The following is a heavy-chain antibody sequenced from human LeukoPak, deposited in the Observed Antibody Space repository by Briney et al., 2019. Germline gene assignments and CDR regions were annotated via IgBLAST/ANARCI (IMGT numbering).Heavy chain of an antibody. CDR2: INTGNGNT. CDR3: ARVPLHDTSGRYYPH. J-gene: IGHJ1*01. CDR1: GYTFSNYG. Sequence: SVKVSCKTSGYTFSNYGMHWVRQAPRQSLEWMGWINTGNGNTKSSQKFQDRVTLTRDTSASTAYMELNSLSSEDTAVYYCARVPLHDTSGRYYPHWGQGTLVTVSS. V-gene: IGHV1-3*04. D-gene: IGHD3-22*01.